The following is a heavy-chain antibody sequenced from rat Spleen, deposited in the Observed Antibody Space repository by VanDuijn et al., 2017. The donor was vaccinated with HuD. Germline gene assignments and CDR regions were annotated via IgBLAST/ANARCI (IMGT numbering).Heavy chain of an antibody. Sequence: EVQLVESGGGLVQPGRSMKLSCAASGFTFTNYYMAWVRQAPTRGLEWVASINTGGGNTYYRGSVKGRFTISRENAKSTLYLQMDSLRSEDTATYYCVRLLGAPDWYFDVWGPGTMVTVSS. V-gene: IGHV5-25*01. CDR2: INTGGGNT. D-gene: IGHD5-1*01. CDR3: VRLLGAPDWYFDV. CDR1: GFTFTNYY. J-gene: IGHJ1*01.